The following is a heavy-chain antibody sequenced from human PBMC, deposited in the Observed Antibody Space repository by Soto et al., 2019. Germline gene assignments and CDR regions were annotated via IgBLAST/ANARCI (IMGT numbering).Heavy chain of an antibody. V-gene: IGHV3-33*01. Sequence: GGSLRLFCAASGFTFSSYGMHWVRQAPGKGLEWVAVIWYDGSNKYYADSVKGRFTISRASSKNTLYLQMNSLRAEDTAVYYCARGSFYYYDSSGYSRTYFDYWGQGTLVTVSS. CDR1: GFTFSSYG. CDR3: ARGSFYYYDSSGYSRTYFDY. D-gene: IGHD3-22*01. J-gene: IGHJ4*02. CDR2: IWYDGSNK.